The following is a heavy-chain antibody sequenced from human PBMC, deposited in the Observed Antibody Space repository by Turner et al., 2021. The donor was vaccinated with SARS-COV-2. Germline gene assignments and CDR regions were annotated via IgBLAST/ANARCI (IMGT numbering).Heavy chain of an antibody. D-gene: IGHD2-2*01. Sequence: QVQLVQSGAEVKKPGASVKVSCKASGYTFTSYDTNCVRQATGQGLEWMGWMKPDSGNTAYAQKFQGRVTITRNTSISTAYMELSNLRSEDTAVYYCARGGYCSSTSCSPYWYFDLWGRGTLVTVSS. J-gene: IGHJ2*01. V-gene: IGHV1-8*03. CDR2: MKPDSGNT. CDR3: ARGGYCSSTSCSPYWYFDL. CDR1: GYTFTSYD.